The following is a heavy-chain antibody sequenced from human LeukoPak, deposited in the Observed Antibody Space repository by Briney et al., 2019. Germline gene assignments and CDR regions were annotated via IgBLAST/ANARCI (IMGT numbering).Heavy chain of an antibody. CDR3: AKVRSITMIVVVIPHFDY. D-gene: IGHD3-22*01. J-gene: IGHJ4*02. CDR2: ISGSGGST. V-gene: IGHV3-23*01. Sequence: GGSLRLSCAASGFTFSSYAMGWVRQAPGKGLEWVSAISGSGGSTYYADSVKGRFTISRDNSKNTLYLQMNSLRAEDTAVYYCAKVRSITMIVVVIPHFDYWGQGTLVTVSS. CDR1: GFTFSSYA.